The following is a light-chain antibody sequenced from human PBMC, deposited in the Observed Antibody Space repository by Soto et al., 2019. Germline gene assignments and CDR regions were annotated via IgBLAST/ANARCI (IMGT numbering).Light chain of an antibody. Sequence: QSALTQPASVSGSPGQSITLSCTGTSSDIGGYDYVSWYQRHPGKAPKLIIYDVNNRPSGVSNRFSGSKSGNTASLTISGLQAEDEADYYCQSYASGRSGAVFGGGTKLTVL. CDR3: QSYASGRSGAV. CDR1: SSDIGGYDY. V-gene: IGLV2-14*01. CDR2: DVN. J-gene: IGLJ2*01.